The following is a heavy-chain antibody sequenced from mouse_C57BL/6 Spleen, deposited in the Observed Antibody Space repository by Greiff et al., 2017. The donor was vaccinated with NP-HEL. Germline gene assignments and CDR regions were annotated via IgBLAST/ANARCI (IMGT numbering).Heavy chain of an antibody. V-gene: IGHV1-69*01. CDR3: ARSAFHYYGSSYFDY. D-gene: IGHD1-1*01. CDR1: GYTFTSYW. J-gene: IGHJ2*01. CDR2: IDPSDSYT. Sequence: QVQLKQPGAELVMPGASVKLSCKASGYTFTSYWMHWVKQRPGQGLEWIGEIDPSDSYTNYNQKFKGKSTLTVDKSSSTAYMQLSSLTSEDSAVYYCARSAFHYYGSSYFDYWGQGTTLTVSS.